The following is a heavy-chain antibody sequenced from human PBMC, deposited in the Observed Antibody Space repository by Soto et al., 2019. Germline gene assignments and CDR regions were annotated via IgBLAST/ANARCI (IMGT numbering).Heavy chain of an antibody. Sequence: PGESLKISCKGSGYSFTSYWIGWVRQMPGKGLEWMGIIYPGDSDTRYSPSFQGQVTISADKSISTAYLQWSSLKASDTAMYYCARLQAMVISPYYMDVWGKGTTVTVSS. V-gene: IGHV5-51*01. CDR1: GYSFTSYW. D-gene: IGHD5-18*01. CDR3: ARLQAMVISPYYMDV. CDR2: IYPGDSDT. J-gene: IGHJ6*03.